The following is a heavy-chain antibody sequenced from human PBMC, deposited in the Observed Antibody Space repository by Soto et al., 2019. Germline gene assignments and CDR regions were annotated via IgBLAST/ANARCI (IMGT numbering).Heavy chain of an antibody. CDR3: ARGLDYDFWSGYYYYYDYMDV. CDR1: GGSFSGYY. CDR2: INHSGST. D-gene: IGHD3-3*01. J-gene: IGHJ6*03. V-gene: IGHV4-34*01. Sequence: QVQLQQWGAGLLKPSETLSLTCAVYGGSFSGYYWSWIRQPPGKGLEWIGEINHSGSTNYNPSLKSRVTRSVDTSKNQFSLKLSSVTAADTAVYYCARGLDYDFWSGYYYYYDYMDVWGKGTTVTVSS.